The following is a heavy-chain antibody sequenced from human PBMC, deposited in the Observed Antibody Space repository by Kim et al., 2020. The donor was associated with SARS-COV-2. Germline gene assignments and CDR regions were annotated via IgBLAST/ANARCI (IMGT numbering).Heavy chain of an antibody. CDR2: INHSGST. J-gene: IGHJ5*02. CDR3: ARGRGYSSSWRQSTYNWFDP. V-gene: IGHV4-34*01. D-gene: IGHD6-13*01. Sequence: SETLSLTCAVYGGSFSGYYWSWIRQPPGKGLEWIGEINHSGSTNYNPSLKSRVTISVDTSKNQFSLKLSSVTAADTAVYYCARGRGYSSSWRQSTYNWFDPWGQGTLVTVSS. CDR1: GGSFSGYY.